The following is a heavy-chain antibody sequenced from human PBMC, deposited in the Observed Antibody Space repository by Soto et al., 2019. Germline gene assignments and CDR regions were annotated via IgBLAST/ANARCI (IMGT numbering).Heavy chain of an antibody. CDR3: ATQVRTDRYRVEMATTNHFDY. V-gene: IGHV5-51*01. CDR2: IYPGDSDT. Sequence: GESLKISCKGSGYSFTSYWIGWVRQMPGKGLEWMGIIYPGDSDTRYSPSFQGQVTISADKSISTAYLQWSSLKASDTAMYYCATQVRTDRYRVEMATTNHFDYWGQGTLVTVSS. D-gene: IGHD1-1*01. CDR1: GYSFTSYW. J-gene: IGHJ4*02.